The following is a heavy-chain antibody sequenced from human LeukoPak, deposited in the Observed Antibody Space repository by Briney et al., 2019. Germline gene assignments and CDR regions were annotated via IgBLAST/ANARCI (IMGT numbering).Heavy chain of an antibody. CDR3: ARDGPDIVVVPVEGYYFDY. V-gene: IGHV3-33*08. J-gene: IGHJ4*02. Sequence: PGGSLRLSCAASGFTFSSYSMNWVRQAPGKGLEWVAVIWYDGSNKYYADSVKGRFTISRDNSKNTLYLQMNSLRAEDTAVYYCARDGPDIVVVPVEGYYFDYWGQGTLVTVSS. D-gene: IGHD2-2*01. CDR1: GFTFSSYS. CDR2: IWYDGSNK.